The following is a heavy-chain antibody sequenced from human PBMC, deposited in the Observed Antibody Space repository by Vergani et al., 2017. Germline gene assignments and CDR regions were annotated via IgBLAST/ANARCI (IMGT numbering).Heavy chain of an antibody. Sequence: EVQLLESGGGLVQPGGSLRLSCAASGFTFSSYAMTWLRQAPGKGLEWVSAISGSGASTYYADSVKGRFTISRDNSKNTLYLQMNSLRAEDTAVYYCAKLVDVVQILDAFDIWGQGTMVTVSS. D-gene: IGHD2-8*01. V-gene: IGHV3-23*01. J-gene: IGHJ3*02. CDR3: AKLVDVVQILDAFDI. CDR1: GFTFSSYA. CDR2: ISGSGAST.